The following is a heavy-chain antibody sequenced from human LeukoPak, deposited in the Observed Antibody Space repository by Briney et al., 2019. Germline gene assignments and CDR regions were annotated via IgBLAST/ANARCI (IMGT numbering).Heavy chain of an antibody. CDR3: ARGGDYGNYGVDY. CDR1: GGSISSSSYY. CDR2: INLGGST. Sequence: SETLSLTCTVSGGSISSSSYYWGWIRQPPGKGLEWIGEINLGGSTNYNPSLKSRVTISVDTSENQFSLKLSSVTAADTAVYFCARGGDYGNYGVDYWGQGTLVTVSS. V-gene: IGHV4-39*01. D-gene: IGHD4-11*01. J-gene: IGHJ4*02.